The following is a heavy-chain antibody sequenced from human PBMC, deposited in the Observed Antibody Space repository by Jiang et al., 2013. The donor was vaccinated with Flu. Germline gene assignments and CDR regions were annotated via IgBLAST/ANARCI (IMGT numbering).Heavy chain of an antibody. V-gene: IGHV1-69*02. J-gene: IGHJ5*02. CDR1: GGTFSSYT. D-gene: IGHD3-9*01. CDR2: IIPILGIA. CDR3: AGESILTGGFDP. Sequence: SGGTFSSYTISWVRQAPGQGLEWMGRIIPILGIANYAQKFQGRVTITADKSTSTAYMELSSLRSEDTAVYYCAGESILTGGFDPWGQGTLVTVSS.